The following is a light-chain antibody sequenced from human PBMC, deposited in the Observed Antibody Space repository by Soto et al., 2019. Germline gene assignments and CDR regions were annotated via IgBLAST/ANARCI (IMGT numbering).Light chain of an antibody. CDR2: GAS. CDR1: QSVGSS. J-gene: IGKJ1*01. CDR3: QQYNNWWP. Sequence: EMVLTQSPVTLSVSPGEGATLSCRASQSVGSSLAWYQQKPGQAPRILIFGASTMASGVTARFSGSGSGTEIPFTITSLQFVDFAVYYCQQYNNWWPFAQGPK. V-gene: IGKV3-15*01.